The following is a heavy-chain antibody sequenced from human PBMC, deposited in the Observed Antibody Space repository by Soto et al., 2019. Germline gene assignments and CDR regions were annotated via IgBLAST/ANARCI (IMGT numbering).Heavy chain of an antibody. D-gene: IGHD3-10*01. CDR1: GYSFTTYG. CDR3: AREGYYSGAGSYSPPRYYGMDV. V-gene: IGHV1-18*01. J-gene: IGHJ6*01. CDR2: ISDYNGNT. Sequence: QVQLVQSGAEVKKPGASVKVSCKASGYSFTTYGISWVRQAPGQGLEWMGWISDYNGNTNYEKKFQGRVTMTTDTSTRTAYMELKSRRSDDTAVYYCAREGYYSGAGSYSPPRYYGMDVW.